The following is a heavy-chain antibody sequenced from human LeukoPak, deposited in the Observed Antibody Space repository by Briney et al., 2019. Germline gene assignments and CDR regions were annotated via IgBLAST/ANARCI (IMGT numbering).Heavy chain of an antibody. D-gene: IGHD1-26*01. CDR1: GFTFSTYG. CDR2: IGGSGGTT. CDR3: AKGLAPGIY. J-gene: IGHJ4*02. V-gene: IGHV3-23*01. Sequence: QSGGSLRLSCAASGFTFSTYGMNWVRQAPGKGLEWVSAIGGSGGTTYYADPVKGRFTISRDNSKNTLYLQMNSLRAEDTAVYYCAKGLAPGIYWGQGTLVTVSS.